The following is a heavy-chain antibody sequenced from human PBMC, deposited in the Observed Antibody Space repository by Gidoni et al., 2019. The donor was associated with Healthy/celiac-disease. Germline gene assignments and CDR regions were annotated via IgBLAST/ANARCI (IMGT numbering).Heavy chain of an antibody. V-gene: IGHV3-13*01. CDR2: IGTAGHT. CDR3: ARLDDYGDYYDY. J-gene: IGHJ4*02. CDR1: GFTFSSYD. Sequence: EVQPVESGGGLVQRGGSRRLACAAAGFTFSSYDMHWVRQATGKGLEWVSAIGTAGHTYYPGSVKGRFTISRENAKNSLYLQMNSLRAGDTAVYYCARLDDYGDYYDYWGQGTLVTVSS. D-gene: IGHD4-17*01.